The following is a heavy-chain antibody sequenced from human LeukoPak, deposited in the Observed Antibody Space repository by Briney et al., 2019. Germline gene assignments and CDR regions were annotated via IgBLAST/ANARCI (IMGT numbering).Heavy chain of an antibody. CDR1: GGSISSYY. D-gene: IGHD5-18*01. Sequence: SETLSLTCTVSGGSISSYYWSWIRQPPGKGLEWVGYIYYSGSTNYNPSLKSRVTISVDTSKNQFSLKLSSVTAADTAVYYCARAGYSYGNWFDPWGQGTLVTVSS. CDR2: IYYSGST. CDR3: ARAGYSYGNWFDP. J-gene: IGHJ5*02. V-gene: IGHV4-59*01.